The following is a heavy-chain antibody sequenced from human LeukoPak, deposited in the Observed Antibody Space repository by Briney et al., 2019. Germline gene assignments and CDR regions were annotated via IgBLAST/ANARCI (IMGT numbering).Heavy chain of an antibody. CDR2: IYSGGST. CDR1: GLTVSSNY. V-gene: IGHV3-53*01. Sequence: PGGSLRLSCAASGLTVSSNYMSWVRQAPGKGLEWVSVIYSGGSTYYADSVKGRFTISRDNSKNTLYLQMNSLRAEDTAVYYCARVVGATLFDYWGQGTLVTVSS. CDR3: ARVVGATLFDY. D-gene: IGHD1-26*01. J-gene: IGHJ4*02.